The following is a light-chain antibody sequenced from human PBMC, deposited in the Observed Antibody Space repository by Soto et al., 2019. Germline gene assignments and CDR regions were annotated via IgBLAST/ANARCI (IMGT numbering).Light chain of an antibody. CDR3: QQRSNWPLT. V-gene: IGKV3D-20*02. CDR1: QSVTSSY. J-gene: IGKJ5*01. CDR2: GAS. Sequence: EIVMTQSPATLSVSPGERATLSCRASQSVTSSYLAWYQQKPGQAPRLLIYGASSRSTGIPDRFSGSGSGTDFTLTISSLEPEDFAVYYCQQRSNWPLTFGQGTRLEV.